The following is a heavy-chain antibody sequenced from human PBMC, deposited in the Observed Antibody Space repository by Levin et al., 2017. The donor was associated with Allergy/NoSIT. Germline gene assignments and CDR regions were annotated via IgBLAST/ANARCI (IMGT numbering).Heavy chain of an antibody. CDR2: ISSGGGST. D-gene: IGHD6-13*01. CDR1: GFTFSSYA. V-gene: IGHV3-23*01. CDR3: AKGGSSSWYSFDC. Sequence: GESLKISCEASGFTFSSYAMSWVRQAPGKGLEWVSGISSGGGSTYYAESVKGRFTISRDNSKNTVYLQMNSLRVEDTALYYCAKGGSSSWYSFDCWGQGILVTVSS. J-gene: IGHJ4*02.